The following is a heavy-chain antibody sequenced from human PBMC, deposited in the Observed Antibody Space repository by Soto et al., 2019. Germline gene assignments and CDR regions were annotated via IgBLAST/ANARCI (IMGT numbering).Heavy chain of an antibody. V-gene: IGHV6-1*01. CDR2: TYYRSKWYN. J-gene: IGHJ3*02. CDR1: GDSVSSNSAA. D-gene: IGHD1-7*01. Sequence: PSQTLSLTCAISGDSVSSNSAAWNWIRQSPSRGLEWLGRTYYRSKWYNDYAVSVKSRITINPDTSKNQFSLQLNSVSSDLRLLSSISTAYMELSSLRSEDTAVYYCARGRKSGRLELRHAFDIWGQGTMVTVSS. CDR3: STAYMELSSLRSEDTAVYYCARGRKSGRLELRHAFDI.